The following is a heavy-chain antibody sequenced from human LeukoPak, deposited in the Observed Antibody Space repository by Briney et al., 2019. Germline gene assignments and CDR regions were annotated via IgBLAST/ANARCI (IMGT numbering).Heavy chain of an antibody. Sequence: GALRLSCAASGFTFSSYSMNWVRQAPGKGLEWVSSISSSSSYIYYADSVRGRFTISRDNSKNTLYLQMNSLRAEDTAVYYCAKEREYSVTISHYFDYWGQGTLVTVSS. CDR3: AKEREYSVTISHYFDY. CDR2: ISSSSSYI. J-gene: IGHJ4*02. D-gene: IGHD5/OR15-5a*01. CDR1: GFTFSSYS. V-gene: IGHV3-21*01.